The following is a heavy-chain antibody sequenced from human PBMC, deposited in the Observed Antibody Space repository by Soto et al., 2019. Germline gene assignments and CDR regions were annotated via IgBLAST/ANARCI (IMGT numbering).Heavy chain of an antibody. V-gene: IGHV3-48*01. Sequence: EVQLVESGGGLVQPGGSLRLSCAASGFTFSSYSMNWVRQAPGKGLEWVSYISSSSSTIYYADSVKGRFTISRDNAKNSLYLQMKRLRAEDTAVYYCARDKYGSGSYYYAFDIWGQGTMVTVSS. J-gene: IGHJ3*02. CDR3: ARDKYGSGSYYYAFDI. CDR2: ISSSSSTI. CDR1: GFTFSSYS. D-gene: IGHD3-10*01.